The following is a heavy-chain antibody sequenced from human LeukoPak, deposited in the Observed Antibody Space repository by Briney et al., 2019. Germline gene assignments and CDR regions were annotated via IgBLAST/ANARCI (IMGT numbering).Heavy chain of an antibody. CDR1: GFTFSGYG. CDR2: ISGSGGST. J-gene: IGHJ4*02. CDR3: AKQQQLVRAGFDY. Sequence: GGSLRLSCAASGFTFSGYGMSWVRQAPGKGLEWVSAISGSGGSTYYADSVKGRFTISRDNSKNTLYLQMNSLRAEDTAVYYCAKQQQLVRAGFDYWGQGTLVTVSS. V-gene: IGHV3-23*01. D-gene: IGHD6-13*01.